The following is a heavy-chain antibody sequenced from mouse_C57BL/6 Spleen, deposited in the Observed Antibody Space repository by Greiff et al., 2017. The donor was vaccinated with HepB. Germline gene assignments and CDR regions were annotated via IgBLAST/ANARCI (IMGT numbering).Heavy chain of an antibody. D-gene: IGHD2-3*01. V-gene: IGHV1-80*01. Sequence: QVQLKESGAELVKPGASVKISCKASGYAFSSYWMNWVKQRPGKGLEWIGQIYPGDGDTNYNGKFKGKATLTADKSSSTAYMQLSSLTSEDSAVYFCAREGIYDGYYDYLDYWGQGTTLTVSS. CDR2: IYPGDGDT. J-gene: IGHJ2*01. CDR1: GYAFSSYW. CDR3: AREGIYDGYYDYLDY.